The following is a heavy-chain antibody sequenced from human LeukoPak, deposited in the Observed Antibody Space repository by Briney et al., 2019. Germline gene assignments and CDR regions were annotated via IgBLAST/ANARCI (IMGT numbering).Heavy chain of an antibody. V-gene: IGHV1-69*01. D-gene: IGHD2-15*01. Sequence: SVKVSCKASGGTFSSYAISWVRQAPGQGLEWMGGVIPIFGTANYAQKFQGRVTITADESTSTAYMELSSLRSEDTAVYYCASGYCSGGSCYRVEPDYWGQGTLVTVSS. CDR2: VIPIFGTA. CDR3: ASGYCSGGSCYRVEPDY. CDR1: GGTFSSYA. J-gene: IGHJ4*02.